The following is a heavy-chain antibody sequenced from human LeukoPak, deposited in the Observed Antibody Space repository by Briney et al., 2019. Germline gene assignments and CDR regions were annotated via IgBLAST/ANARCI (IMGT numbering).Heavy chain of an antibody. CDR3: ARGSAYSYAFTGRERTKSRLDY. V-gene: IGHV3-74*01. CDR1: GFTFNGHW. J-gene: IGHJ4*02. CDR2: INGDGSTI. D-gene: IGHD5-18*01. Sequence: GGSLRLSCEASGFTFNGHWMHWVRQAPGKGLVWVSLINGDGSTISYADSVKVRFTISRDNSKNTLYLQMNSLRSEDTAVYYCARGSAYSYAFTGRERTKSRLDYWGQGTLVTVSS.